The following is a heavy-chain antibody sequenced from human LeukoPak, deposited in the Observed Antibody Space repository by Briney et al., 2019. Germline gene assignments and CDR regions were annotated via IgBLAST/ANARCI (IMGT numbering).Heavy chain of an antibody. J-gene: IGHJ6*03. D-gene: IGHD5-12*01. V-gene: IGHV3-11*04. CDR2: ISSSGSTI. Sequence: GGSLRLSCAASGFTFSDYYMSWIRQAPGKGLEWVSYISSSGSTIYYADSVKGRFTISRDNAKNSLYLQMNSLRAEDTAVYYCARDWGGYSAPGYYYYYYMDVWGKGTTVTVSS. CDR1: GFTFSDYY. CDR3: ARDWGGYSAPGYYYYYYMDV.